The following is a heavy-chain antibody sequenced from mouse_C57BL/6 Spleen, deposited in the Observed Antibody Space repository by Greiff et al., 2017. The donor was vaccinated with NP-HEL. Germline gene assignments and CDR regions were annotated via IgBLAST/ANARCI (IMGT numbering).Heavy chain of an antibody. V-gene: IGHV5-16*01. Sequence: EVHLVESEGGLVQPGRSMKLSCTASGFTFSDYYMAWVRQVPEKGLEWVANINYDGSSTYYLDSLKSRFIISRDNAKNILYLQMSSLKSEDTATYYCARGDGYRYFDVWGTGTTVTVSS. CDR1: GFTFSDYY. CDR3: ARGDGYRYFDV. J-gene: IGHJ1*03. CDR2: INYDGSST. D-gene: IGHD2-3*01.